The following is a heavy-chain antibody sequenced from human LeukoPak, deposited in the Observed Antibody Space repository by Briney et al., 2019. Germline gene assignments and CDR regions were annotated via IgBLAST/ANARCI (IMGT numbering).Heavy chain of an antibody. Sequence: SQTLSLTCTVSGGSISSGDYYWSWIRQPPGKGLEWIGYIYYSGSTYYNSSLKRRVTISVDTSKNQFSLKLSPVTAADTAVYYCASTMVRGVIPSVWFDPWGQGTLVTVSS. D-gene: IGHD3-10*01. CDR3: ASTMVRGVIPSVWFDP. V-gene: IGHV4-30-4*01. CDR1: GGSISSGDYY. J-gene: IGHJ5*02. CDR2: IYYSGST.